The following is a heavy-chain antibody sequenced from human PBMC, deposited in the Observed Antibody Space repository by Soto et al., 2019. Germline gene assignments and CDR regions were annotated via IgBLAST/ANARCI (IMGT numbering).Heavy chain of an antibody. CDR3: ARHGTRMVRRPFDY. CDR2: VYYSGST. D-gene: IGHD2-8*01. CDR1: AGSISDTNSY. V-gene: IGHV4-39*01. Sequence: SETLSLTCTVSAGSISDTNSYWGWIRQPPGKGLEWIGSVYYSGSTYYNPSLTSRATVSVNTSRKQFSLRLSSVTAADTAVYYCARHGTRMVRRPFDYWGQGALVTVS. J-gene: IGHJ4*02.